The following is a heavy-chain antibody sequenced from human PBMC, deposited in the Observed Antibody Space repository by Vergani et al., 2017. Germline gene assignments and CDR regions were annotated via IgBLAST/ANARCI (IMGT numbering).Heavy chain of an antibody. J-gene: IGHJ4*02. D-gene: IGHD1/OR15-1a*01. CDR1: GYSFTRYW. CDR2: IYPGDSDT. V-gene: IGHV5-51*03. CDR3: ATLSSRWGWNIHISGLLFDY. Sequence: EVQLVQSGAEVKKPGESLKISCKGSGYSFTRYWIGWVRQMPGKGLEWMGIIYPGDSDTRYSPSFQGQVTISADQSISTAYLQWSSLKASDTAMYYCATLSSRWGWNIHISGLLFDYWGQGTLVTVSS.